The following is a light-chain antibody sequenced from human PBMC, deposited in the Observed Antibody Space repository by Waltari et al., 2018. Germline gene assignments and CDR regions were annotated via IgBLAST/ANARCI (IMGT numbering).Light chain of an antibody. CDR3: SSYGGSNNFYV. CDR1: SSDVGGYNY. CDR2: EVT. V-gene: IGLV2-8*01. Sequence: QSALTQPPSASGSPGQSVTISCTGTSSDVGGYNYVSCYQHHPGKAPKLIIYEVTKRPAGVPDRVSGSKSGNTASLTVSGLQAEDESDYYCSSYGGSNNFYVFGTGTKVSVL. J-gene: IGLJ1*01.